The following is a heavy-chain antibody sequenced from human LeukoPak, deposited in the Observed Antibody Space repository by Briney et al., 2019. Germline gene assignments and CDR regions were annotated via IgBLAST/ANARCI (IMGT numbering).Heavy chain of an antibody. CDR3: ARVALYDFWSGYYEIWFDP. V-gene: IGHV4-39*07. CDR1: GGSISSSSYY. Sequence: SETLSPTCTVSGGSISSSSYYWGWIRQPPGKGLEWIGEINHSGSTNYNPSLKSRVTISVDTSKNQFSLKLSSVTAADTAVYYCARVALYDFWSGYYEIWFDPWGQGTLVTVSS. CDR2: INHSGST. J-gene: IGHJ5*02. D-gene: IGHD3-3*01.